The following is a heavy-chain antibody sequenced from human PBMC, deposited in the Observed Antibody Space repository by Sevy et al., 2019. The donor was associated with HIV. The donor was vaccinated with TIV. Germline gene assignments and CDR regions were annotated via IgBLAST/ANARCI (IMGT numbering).Heavy chain of an antibody. CDR3: AKEDYSGYDFDY. Sequence: GGSLRLSCAASGFTFSSYNMNWVRQTPGKGLEWVSFISSGSGYIYYADSVKGRFTISRDNSKNMVNLEMNILRADDTALYYCAKEDYSGYDFDYWGQGTVVTVSS. CDR1: GFTFSSYN. J-gene: IGHJ4*02. D-gene: IGHD5-12*01. CDR2: ISSGSGYI. V-gene: IGHV3-21*04.